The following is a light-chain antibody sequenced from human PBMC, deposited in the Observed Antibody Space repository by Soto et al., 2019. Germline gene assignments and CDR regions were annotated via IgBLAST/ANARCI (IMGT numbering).Light chain of an antibody. CDR1: QGISSY. CDR2: AAS. J-gene: IGKJ4*01. V-gene: IGKV1-9*01. CDR3: QQYHTYLT. Sequence: DIQLTQSPSFLSASVGDRVTITCRASQGISSYLAWYQQKPGKAPKLLIYAASTLQTGVPSRFSGGGSGTEFTLTITSLQPDDFATYHCQQYHTYLTFGGGTKVDIK.